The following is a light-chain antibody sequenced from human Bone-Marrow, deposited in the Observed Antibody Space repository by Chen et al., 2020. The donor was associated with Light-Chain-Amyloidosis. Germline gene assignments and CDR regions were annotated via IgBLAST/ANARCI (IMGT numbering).Light chain of an antibody. Sequence: DIVLTQSPCPLSLSPGDGANITCRASQTISRNYLTWYQQQFGQAPRLLIDGSSSRATGIPDRFTGSGSGTDFTLTINRLEPEDFAMYYCQQYGTSPLTFGGGTKVEIK. CDR3: QQYGTSPLT. CDR2: GSS. J-gene: IGKJ4*01. V-gene: IGKV3-20*01. CDR1: QTISRNY.